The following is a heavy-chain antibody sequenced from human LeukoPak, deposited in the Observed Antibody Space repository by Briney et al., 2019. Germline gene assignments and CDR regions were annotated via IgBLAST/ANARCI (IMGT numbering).Heavy chain of an antibody. V-gene: IGHV4-34*01. CDR2: INHSGST. CDR1: GGSFSGYY. J-gene: IGHJ6*03. CDR3: ARRRCSGGSCYRGLYYYMDV. D-gene: IGHD2-15*01. Sequence: PSETLSLTCTVYGGSFSGYYWSWIRQPPGKGLEWSGEINHSGSTNYNPSLKSRVTISVDTSKNQFSLKLSSVTAADTAVYYCARRRCSGGSCYRGLYYYMDVWGKGTTVTISS.